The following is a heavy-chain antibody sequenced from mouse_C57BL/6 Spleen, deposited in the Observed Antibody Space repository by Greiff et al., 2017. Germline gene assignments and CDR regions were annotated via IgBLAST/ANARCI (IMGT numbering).Heavy chain of an antibody. D-gene: IGHD6-1*01. CDR2: FYPGSGSI. Sequence: QVQLKESGAELVKPGASVKLSCKASGYTFTEYTIHWVKQRSGQGLEWIGWFYPGSGSIKYNEKFKGKATLTADKSSSTVYMELSRLTSEDSAVYFCARHEDGRGPFDYWGQGTTLTVSS. V-gene: IGHV1-62-2*01. CDR1: GYTFTEYT. J-gene: IGHJ2*01. CDR3: ARHEDGRGPFDY.